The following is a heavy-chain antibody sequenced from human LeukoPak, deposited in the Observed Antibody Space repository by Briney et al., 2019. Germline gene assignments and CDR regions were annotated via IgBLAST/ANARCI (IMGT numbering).Heavy chain of an antibody. CDR2: ISYDGSNK. J-gene: IGHJ4*02. Sequence: GGSLRLSCAASGFTFSSYGMHWVRQSPGEGVEGVAVISYDGSNKYYADSVKGRFTISRDNSKNTLYLHMNSLRAEDTAVYYCAHTLLTRYYPFDYWGQGTLVTVSS. CDR1: GFTFSSYG. V-gene: IGHV3-30*03. D-gene: IGHD3-9*01. CDR3: AHTLLTRYYPFDY.